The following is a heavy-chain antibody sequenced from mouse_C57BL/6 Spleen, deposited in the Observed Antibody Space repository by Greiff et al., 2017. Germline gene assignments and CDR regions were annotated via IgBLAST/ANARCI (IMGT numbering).Heavy chain of an antibody. V-gene: IGHV2-2*01. CDR2: IWSGGST. CDR3: ARNSHYDPYYAMDY. Sequence: VQLQQSGPGLVQPSQSLSITCTVSGFSFTSYGVHWVRQSPGKGLEWLGVIWSGGSTDYNAAFISRLSISKDNPKSQVFFKMNSLQADDTAIYYCARNSHYDPYYAMDYWGQGTSVTVSS. CDR1: GFSFTSYG. J-gene: IGHJ4*01. D-gene: IGHD2-4*01.